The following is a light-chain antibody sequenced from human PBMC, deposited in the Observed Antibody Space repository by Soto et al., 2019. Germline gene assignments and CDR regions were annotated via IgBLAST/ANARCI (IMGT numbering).Light chain of an antibody. Sequence: DIQMAQSPSSLSASVGDRVTITCRASQTISTYLNWYQQKPGKSPNLLIYAASSLQSGVPSRFSGSGSGTDFTLTISSLQPEDFATYYCQQSYKTPLTFGGGTKLGIK. J-gene: IGKJ4*01. V-gene: IGKV1-39*01. CDR3: QQSYKTPLT. CDR2: AAS. CDR1: QTISTY.